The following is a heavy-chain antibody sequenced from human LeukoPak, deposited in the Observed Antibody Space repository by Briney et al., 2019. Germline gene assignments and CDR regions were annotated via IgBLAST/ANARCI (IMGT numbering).Heavy chain of an antibody. V-gene: IGHV1-46*04. CDR3: SRDLGGSYNDY. CDR2: INPSGGTT. D-gene: IGHD1-26*01. CDR1: GYTFTSYG. Sequence: GASVKVSCKASGYTFTSYGVNWVRQAPGQGLEWVGVINPSGGTTTYAQKLQGRVTMTRDTSTSTVYMELSSLRIEDTAVYYCSRDLGGSYNDYRGQGTMVTVSS. J-gene: IGHJ4*02.